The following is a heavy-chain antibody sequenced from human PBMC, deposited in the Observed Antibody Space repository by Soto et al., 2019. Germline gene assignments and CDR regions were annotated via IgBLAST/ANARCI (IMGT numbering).Heavy chain of an antibody. Sequence: QVQLQQWGAGLLKPSETLSLTCVVYGGSFGGYYWTWFRQPPGMGLEWIGEINHSGSTNYNPSLKSRVTISVDTSKNQFSLKLSSVTAADTAVYYCARYTTSPLWYFDLWGRGTLVTVSS. J-gene: IGHJ2*01. CDR2: INHSGST. V-gene: IGHV4-34*01. D-gene: IGHD6-6*01. CDR3: ARYTTSPLWYFDL. CDR1: GGSFGGYY.